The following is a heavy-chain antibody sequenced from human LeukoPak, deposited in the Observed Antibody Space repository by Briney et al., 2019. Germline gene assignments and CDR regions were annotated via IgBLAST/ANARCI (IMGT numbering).Heavy chain of an antibody. J-gene: IGHJ3*01. CDR1: GFTFDDYA. CDR3: AKDYYASGSSAFDF. D-gene: IGHD3-10*01. CDR2: ISWNGGSI. Sequence: PGRSLRLSCAASGFTFDDYAMHWVRQAPGKGLEWVSGISWNGGSIGYADSVKGRFTISRDNAKNSLYLQMNSLRVEDMALYYCAKDYYASGSSAFDFWGQGTMVTVSS. V-gene: IGHV3-9*03.